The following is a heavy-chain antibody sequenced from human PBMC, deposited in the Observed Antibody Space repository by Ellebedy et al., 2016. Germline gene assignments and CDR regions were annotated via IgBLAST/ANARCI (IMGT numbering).Heavy chain of an antibody. CDR2: ISWDGGST. V-gene: IGHV3-43*01. Sequence: GGSLRLSCAASGFTFDDYTMHWVRQAPGKGLEWVSLISWDGGSTYYADSVKGRFTISRDNSKNSLYLQMNSLRTEDTALYYCAKDSHRKNPYGMDVWGQGTTVTVSS. CDR3: AKDSHRKNPYGMDV. J-gene: IGHJ6*02. D-gene: IGHD1-14*01. CDR1: GFTFDDYT.